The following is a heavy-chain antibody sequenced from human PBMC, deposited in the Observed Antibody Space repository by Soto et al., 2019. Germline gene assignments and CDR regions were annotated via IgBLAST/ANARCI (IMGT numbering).Heavy chain of an antibody. CDR3: ARELEPPGDWFDP. D-gene: IGHD1-1*01. V-gene: IGHV1-3*01. CDR1: GYTFTSYG. Sequence: ASVKVSCKASGYTFTSYGMSWVRQAPGQRLEWMGWINACNGNTKYSQKFQGRVTITRDTSASTAYMELSSLRSEDTAVYYCARELEPPGDWFDPWGQGTLVTVSS. J-gene: IGHJ5*02. CDR2: INACNGNT.